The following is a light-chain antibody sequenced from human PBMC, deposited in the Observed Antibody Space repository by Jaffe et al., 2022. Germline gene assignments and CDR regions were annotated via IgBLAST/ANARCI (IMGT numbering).Light chain of an antibody. J-gene: IGKJ2*01. CDR1: QSIISY. Sequence: DIQMTQSPPSLSASIGDRVIITCRASQSIISYLNWYQQKPGKAPKVLIYGASNLQSGVPSRFSASGSGTDFTLTVSSLQPEDSATYYCQQTYGTPYTFGQGTKLEIK. CDR2: GAS. V-gene: IGKV1-39*01. CDR3: QQTYGTPYT.